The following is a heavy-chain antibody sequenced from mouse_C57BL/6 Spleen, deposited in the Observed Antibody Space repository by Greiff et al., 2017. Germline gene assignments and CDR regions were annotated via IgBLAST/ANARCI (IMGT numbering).Heavy chain of an antibody. CDR3: ARDITTVVVPYAMDY. Sequence: VKVVESGPELVKPGASVKLSCKASGYTFTSYDINWVKQRPGQGLEWIGWIYPRDGSTKYNEKFKGKATLTVDTSASTAYMELHSLTSEDSAVSFCARDITTVVVPYAMDYWGQGTSVTVSS. CDR2: IYPRDGST. D-gene: IGHD1-1*01. J-gene: IGHJ4*01. V-gene: IGHV1-85*01. CDR1: GYTFTSYD.